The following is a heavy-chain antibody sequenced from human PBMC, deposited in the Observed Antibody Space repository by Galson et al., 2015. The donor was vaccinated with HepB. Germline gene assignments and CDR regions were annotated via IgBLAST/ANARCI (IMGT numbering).Heavy chain of an antibody. Sequence: SLRLSCAASGFTFSSYSMNWVRQAPGKGLEWVSSISSSSSYIYYADSVKGRFTISRDNAKNSLYLQMNSLRAEDTAVYYCARDTLGYCSGGSCLTHYYYYYGMDVWGQGTTVTVSS. D-gene: IGHD2-15*01. V-gene: IGHV3-21*01. CDR2: ISSSSSYI. J-gene: IGHJ6*02. CDR1: GFTFSSYS. CDR3: ARDTLGYCSGGSCLTHYYYYYGMDV.